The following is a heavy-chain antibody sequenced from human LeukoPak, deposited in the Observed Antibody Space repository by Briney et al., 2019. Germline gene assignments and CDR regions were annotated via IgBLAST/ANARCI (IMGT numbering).Heavy chain of an antibody. Sequence: SETLSLTCAVYGGSFSGYYWSWIRQPAGKGLEWIGRIYTSGSTNYNPSLKSRVTMSVDTSKNQFSLKLSSVTAADTAVYYCARDRKGGRDGYNRPFDYWGQGTLVTVSS. CDR3: ARDRKGGRDGYNRPFDY. CDR1: GGSFSGYY. V-gene: IGHV4-4*07. J-gene: IGHJ4*02. D-gene: IGHD2-15*01. CDR2: IYTSGST.